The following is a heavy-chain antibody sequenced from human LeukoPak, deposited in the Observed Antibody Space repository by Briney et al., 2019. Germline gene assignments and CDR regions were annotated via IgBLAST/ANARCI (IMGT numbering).Heavy chain of an antibody. V-gene: IGHV4-59*11. CDR3: ARDRRHYDISTEGGFVADYHYYMGV. CDR1: GDSMRSHF. J-gene: IGHJ6*03. CDR2: VYSDTGST. Sequence: SETLSLTCNVSGDSMRSHFWSWIRQLPGKGLEWIGEVYSDTGSTNYNPSLKSRVTISADTSKNHFSLTLSSVTAADTAVYYCARDRRHYDISTEGGFVADYHYYMGVWGKGTTVTVSS. D-gene: IGHD3-9*01.